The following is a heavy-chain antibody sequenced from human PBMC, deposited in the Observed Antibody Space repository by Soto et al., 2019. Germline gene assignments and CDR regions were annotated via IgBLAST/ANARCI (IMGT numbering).Heavy chain of an antibody. CDR1: GFTFSSYG. CDR3: ARDGLDSIFGVVIAYYYGMDV. CDR2: IWYDGSNK. V-gene: IGHV3-33*01. D-gene: IGHD3-3*01. Sequence: QPVGSLRLSCAASGFTFSSYGMHWVRQAPGKGLEWVAVIWYDGSNKYYADSVKGRFTISRDNSKNTLYLQMNSLRAEDTAVYYCARDGLDSIFGVVIAYYYGMDVWGQGTTVTVSS. J-gene: IGHJ6*02.